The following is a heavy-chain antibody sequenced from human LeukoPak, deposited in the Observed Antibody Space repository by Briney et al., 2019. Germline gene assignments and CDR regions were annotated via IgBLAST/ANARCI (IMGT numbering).Heavy chain of an antibody. CDR2: ISSSGSTI. V-gene: IGHV3-48*02. Sequence: GGSLRLSCAASGFIFSSYSMDWVRQAPGKGLEWVSYISSSGSTIYYADSVKGRFTISRGSAKSSLYLQMNSLRDEDTALYYCAREIPGAYWGQGILVTVSS. CDR3: AREIPGAY. D-gene: IGHD2-21*01. J-gene: IGHJ4*02. CDR1: GFIFSSYS.